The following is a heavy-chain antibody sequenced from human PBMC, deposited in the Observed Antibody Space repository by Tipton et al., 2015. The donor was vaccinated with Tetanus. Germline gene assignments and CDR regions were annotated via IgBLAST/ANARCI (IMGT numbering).Heavy chain of an antibody. CDR3: ARSRGGTRVYYAIAF. Sequence: QSGAEVKKPGSSVKVSCKTSGGSFSTYITSWVRQAPGQRLEWMGGIIPIFGTITYARKFQGRVTITADKSTNTAYMELSSLRSEDTAVYYCARSRGGTRVYYAIAFWGQGTLVTVSS. D-gene: IGHD3-22*01. V-gene: IGHV1-69*06. CDR1: GGSFSTYI. CDR2: IIPIFGTI. J-gene: IGHJ4*02.